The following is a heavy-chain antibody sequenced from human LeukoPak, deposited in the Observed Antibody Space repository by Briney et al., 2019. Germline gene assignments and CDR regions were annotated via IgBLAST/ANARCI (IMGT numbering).Heavy chain of an antibody. Sequence: SETLSLTCTVSGGSVSSGSYYWSWIRQPPGKGLEWIGYIYYSGSTNYNPSLKSRVTISVDTSKNQFSLKLSSVTAADTAVYYCARVPVPYCYDIFDYWGQGTLVTVSS. D-gene: IGHD3-22*01. V-gene: IGHV4-61*01. CDR3: ARVPVPYCYDIFDY. CDR2: IYYSGST. J-gene: IGHJ4*02. CDR1: GGSVSSGSYY.